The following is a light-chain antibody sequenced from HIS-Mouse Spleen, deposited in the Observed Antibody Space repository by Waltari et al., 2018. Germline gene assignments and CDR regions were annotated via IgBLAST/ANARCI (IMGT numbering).Light chain of an antibody. Sequence: QSALPQPASVSGSPGQSITISCTGTRSDVGRYTLLSWYQQHPGKAPKLMIYEGSKRPSGVSNRFSGSKSGNTASLTISGLQAEDEADYYCCSYAGSSTNWVFGGGTKLTVL. V-gene: IGLV2-23*01. CDR3: CSYAGSSTNWV. CDR2: EGS. J-gene: IGLJ3*02. CDR1: RSDVGRYTL.